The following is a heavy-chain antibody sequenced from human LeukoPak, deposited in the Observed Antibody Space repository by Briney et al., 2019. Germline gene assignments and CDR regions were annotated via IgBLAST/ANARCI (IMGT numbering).Heavy chain of an antibody. CDR2: INHSGST. J-gene: IGHJ4*02. CDR1: GGSFSGYY. CDR3: ARDRYSSGYSPYVDY. D-gene: IGHD3-22*01. V-gene: IGHV4-34*01. Sequence: SETLSLTCAVYGGSFSGYYWSWIRQPPGKGLEWIGEINHSGSTNYNPSLKSRVTISVDTSKNQFSLKLSSVTAADTAVYYCARDRYSSGYSPYVDYWGQGTLVTVSS.